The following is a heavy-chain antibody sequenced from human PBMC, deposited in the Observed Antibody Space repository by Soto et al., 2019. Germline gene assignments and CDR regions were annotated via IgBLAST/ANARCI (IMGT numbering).Heavy chain of an antibody. J-gene: IGHJ5*02. CDR2: IFYLGCS. CDR3: ATHAFGLHNNNWFVP. CDR1: GDSIISSDFY. V-gene: IGHV4-39*01. Sequence: ASETLSLTCTVSGDSIISSDFYWGWVRQPPGKGLEWIGSIFYLGCSYYKPSLKSRITMSVDTSKNQFSLRLRSLTAAGTALYFWATHAFGLHNNNWFVPWCPGGMVT. D-gene: IGHD3-16*01.